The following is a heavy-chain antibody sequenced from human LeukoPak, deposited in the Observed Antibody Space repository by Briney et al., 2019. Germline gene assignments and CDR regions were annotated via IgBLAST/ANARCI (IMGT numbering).Heavy chain of an antibody. Sequence: ASVKVSCKASGYTFTSYYMHWVRQAPGQGLEWMGIINPSGGSTSYAQKFQGRVTMTRDASISTAYMELSRLRSDDTAVYYCARQYSGSYLLPATYYYYYYMDVRGKGTTVTVSS. J-gene: IGHJ6*03. V-gene: IGHV1-46*01. CDR2: INPSGGST. CDR3: ARQYSGSYLLPATYYYYYYMDV. CDR1: GYTFTSYY. D-gene: IGHD1-26*01.